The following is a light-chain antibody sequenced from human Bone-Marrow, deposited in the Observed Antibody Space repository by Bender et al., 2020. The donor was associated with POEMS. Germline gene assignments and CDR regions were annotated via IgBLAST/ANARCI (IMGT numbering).Light chain of an antibody. CDR3: SSYTSSSTLV. CDR2: DVN. V-gene: IGLV2-14*03. Sequence: QSALTQPASVSGSPGQSITISCTGTSTDVGAYNYVSWFQQHPGKTPRLMIYDVNSRPSGVSNRFSGSKSGNTASLTISGLQAEDEADYYCSSYTSSSTLVFGGGTELTVL. J-gene: IGLJ2*01. CDR1: STDVGAYNY.